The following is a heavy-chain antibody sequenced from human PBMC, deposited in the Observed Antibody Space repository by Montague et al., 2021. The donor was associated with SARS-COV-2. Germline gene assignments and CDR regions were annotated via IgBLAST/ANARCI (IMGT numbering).Heavy chain of an antibody. Sequence: SETLSLTCRVSGDSISTSTWWTWVRQTPGKGLEWSGEIFHSGTINYNPSLQSRVSIPVDKSNNQFSLRLSSLIAADTAVYYCATLSRRTAAGTRDYFGLDVWGQGTTVVVSS. D-gene: IGHD6-13*01. CDR2: IFHSGTI. V-gene: IGHV4-4*02. J-gene: IGHJ6*02. CDR1: GDSISTSTW. CDR3: ATLSRRTAAGTRDYFGLDV.